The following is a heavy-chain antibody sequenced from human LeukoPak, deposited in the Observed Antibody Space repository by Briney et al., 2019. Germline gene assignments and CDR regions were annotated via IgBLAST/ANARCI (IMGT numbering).Heavy chain of an antibody. CDR3: ARDPPGDRIAVAGTLTY. Sequence: EASVKVSCKASGGTFSSYAISWVRQAPGQGLEWIGGIIPIFGTANYAQKFQGRVTITADESTSTAYMELSSLRSEDTAVYYCARDPPGDRIAVAGTLTYWGQGTLVTVSS. CDR2: IIPIFGTA. D-gene: IGHD6-19*01. J-gene: IGHJ4*02. V-gene: IGHV1-69*13. CDR1: GGTFSSYA.